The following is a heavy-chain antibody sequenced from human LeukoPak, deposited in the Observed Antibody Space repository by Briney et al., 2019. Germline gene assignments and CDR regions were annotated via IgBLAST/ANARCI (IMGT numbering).Heavy chain of an antibody. CDR2: INPNSGGT. D-gene: IGHD7-27*01. V-gene: IGHV1-2*06. CDR3: ARLTGFDY. CDR1: GYTLTELS. J-gene: IGHJ4*02. Sequence: ASVKVSCKVSGYTLTELSMHWVRQAPGQGLEWMGRINPNSGGTNYAQKFQGRVTMTRDTSISTAYMELSRLRSDDTAVYYCARLTGFDYWGQGTLVTVSS.